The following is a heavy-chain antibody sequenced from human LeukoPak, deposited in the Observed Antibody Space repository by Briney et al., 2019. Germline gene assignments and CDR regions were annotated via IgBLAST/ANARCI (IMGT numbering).Heavy chain of an antibody. CDR1: GYTFTSYD. D-gene: IGHD3-3*01. CDR2: MNPNSGNT. CDR3: ARGTPNDFWSGYFGDAFDI. Sequence: ASVKVSCKASGYTFTSYDINWVRQATGQGLEWMGWMNPNSGNTGYAQNFQGRVTITADKSTSTAYMELSSLRSEDTAVYYCARGTPNDFWSGYFGDAFDIWGQGTMVTVSS. J-gene: IGHJ3*02. V-gene: IGHV1-8*03.